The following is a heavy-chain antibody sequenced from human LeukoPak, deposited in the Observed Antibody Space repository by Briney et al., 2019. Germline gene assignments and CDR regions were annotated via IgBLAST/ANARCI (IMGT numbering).Heavy chain of an antibody. V-gene: IGHV3-23*01. CDR3: AKDWDERDCSSTSCFNDAFDI. J-gene: IGHJ3*02. Sequence: SGGSLRLSXAASGFTFSSYAMSWVRQAPGKGLEWVSAISGSGGSTFYADSVKGRFTISRDNSKNTLYLQMNSLRAEDTAVYYCAKDWDERDCSSTSCFNDAFDIWGQGTMVTVSS. CDR2: ISGSGGST. D-gene: IGHD2-2*01. CDR1: GFTFSSYA.